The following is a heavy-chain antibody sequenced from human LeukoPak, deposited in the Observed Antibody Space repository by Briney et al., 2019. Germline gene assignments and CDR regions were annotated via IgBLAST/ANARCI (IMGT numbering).Heavy chain of an antibody. CDR1: GGSISSYY. CDR3: ARDLYYYDSSGYYILPHDY. J-gene: IGHJ4*02. D-gene: IGHD3-22*01. Sequence: SETLSLTRTVSGGSISSYYWSWIRQPAGKGLEWIGRIYTSGGTNYNPSLKSRVTMSVDTSKNQFSLKLSSVTAADTAVYYCARDLYYYDSSGYYILPHDYWGQGTLVTVSS. V-gene: IGHV4-4*07. CDR2: IYTSGGT.